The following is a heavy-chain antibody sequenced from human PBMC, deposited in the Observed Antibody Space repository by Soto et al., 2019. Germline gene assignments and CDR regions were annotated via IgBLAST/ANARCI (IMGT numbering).Heavy chain of an antibody. Sequence: EVQLVESGGGLVQPGGSLRLSCAASGFTFSNYWMHWVRQAPGKGLVWVSRINGDGSSTRYADSVKGRFTISRDNANHTLYLQMNSLGAEDTAVYYCARQRFHGDYYYYCMDVWGKGTTVTVSS. J-gene: IGHJ6*03. CDR2: INGDGSST. CDR1: GFTFSNYW. V-gene: IGHV3-74*01. CDR3: ARQRFHGDYYYYCMDV. D-gene: IGHD3-16*01.